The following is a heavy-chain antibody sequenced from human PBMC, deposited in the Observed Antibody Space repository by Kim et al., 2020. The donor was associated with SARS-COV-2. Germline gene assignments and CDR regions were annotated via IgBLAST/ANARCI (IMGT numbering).Heavy chain of an antibody. CDR2: IIPIFGTA. J-gene: IGHJ6*02. D-gene: IGHD6-19*01. Sequence: SVKVSCKASGGTFSSYAISWVRQAPGQGLEWMGGIIPIFGTANYAQKFQGRVTITADESTSTAYMELSSLRSEDTAVYYCAREGRIAVEVKADDYYYGMDVWGQGTTVTVSS. CDR3: AREGRIAVEVKADDYYYGMDV. CDR1: GGTFSSYA. V-gene: IGHV1-69*13.